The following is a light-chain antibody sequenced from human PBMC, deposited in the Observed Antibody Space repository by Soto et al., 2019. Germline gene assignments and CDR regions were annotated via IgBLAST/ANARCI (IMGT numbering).Light chain of an antibody. CDR2: DAS. Sequence: EVVLTQSPATLSLSPGETATLSCRASQSLSDSLAWYQHKPGQAPRLLIYDASNRATGVPSRFSGSGSGTDFTLTITSLEPEDFAVYYCHRRSNWPPYTFSQGTKLEI. CDR3: HRRSNWPPYT. CDR1: QSLSDS. V-gene: IGKV3-11*01. J-gene: IGKJ2*01.